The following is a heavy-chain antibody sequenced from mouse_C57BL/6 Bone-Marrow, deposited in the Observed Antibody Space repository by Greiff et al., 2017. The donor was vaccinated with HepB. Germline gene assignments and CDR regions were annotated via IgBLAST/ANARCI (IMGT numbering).Heavy chain of an antibody. Sequence: QVQLQQSGAELVRPGTSVKMSCKASGYTFTNYWIGWAKQRPGHGLEWIGDIYPGGGYTNYNEKFKGKATLTAYKSSSTAYMLLSGLTYEDSAVYYCASRYYFDYWGQGTTLTVSS. V-gene: IGHV1-63*01. CDR3: ASRYYFDY. CDR2: IYPGGGYT. CDR1: GYTFTNYW. J-gene: IGHJ2*01.